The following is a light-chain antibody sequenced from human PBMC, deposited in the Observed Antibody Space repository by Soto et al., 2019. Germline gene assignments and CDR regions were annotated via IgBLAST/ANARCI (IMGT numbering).Light chain of an antibody. CDR1: QGISSY. CDR3: QQRTDRPPWT. V-gene: IGKV1D-8*03. J-gene: IGKJ1*01. CDR2: GAS. Sequence: VIWMTQSPSLLSASTGDRVTISCRMSQGISSYLAWYQQKPGKAPQLLIYGASTLQSGVPSRFSGSGSGTHLTLTVSSLQPEDFAVYYCQQRTDRPPWTFGQGTKVDIK.